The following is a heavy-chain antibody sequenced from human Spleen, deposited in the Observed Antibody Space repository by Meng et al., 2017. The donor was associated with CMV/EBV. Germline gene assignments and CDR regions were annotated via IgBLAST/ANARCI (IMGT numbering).Heavy chain of an antibody. CDR1: GFTFSSYA. V-gene: IGHV3-30-3*02. CDR3: TKDREPIFGLGAMDV. D-gene: IGHD3-3*01. Sequence: GESLKISCAASGFTFSSYAMHWVRQAPGKGLEWVAIILYDGSNKYSADSVKGRFTISRDNSKNTLYLQMNSLRAEDTAVYYCTKDREPIFGLGAMDVWGQGTTVTVSS. J-gene: IGHJ6*02. CDR2: ILYDGSNK.